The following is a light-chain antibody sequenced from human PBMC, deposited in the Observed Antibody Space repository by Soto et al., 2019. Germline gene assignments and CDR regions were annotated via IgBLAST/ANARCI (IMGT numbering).Light chain of an antibody. Sequence: DIQVTQSPSSVSASVGARVTMTFRARQDSAGYLAWYQHKPERTPELLIHGASRLQSGVPSRFSGSGFGTEFTLTINSLQPDDSATYYCQQYDSYSTFGQGTKVDIK. V-gene: IGKV1D-16*02. CDR2: GAS. CDR1: QDSAGY. J-gene: IGKJ1*01. CDR3: QQYDSYST.